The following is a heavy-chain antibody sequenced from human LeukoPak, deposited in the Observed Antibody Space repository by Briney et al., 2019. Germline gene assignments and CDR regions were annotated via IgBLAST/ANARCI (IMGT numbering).Heavy chain of an antibody. CDR3: ARAFDFWSGYSPYYFDY. J-gene: IGHJ4*02. Sequence: GGSLRLSCAASGFTFSSYSMNWVRQAPGKGLEWVSSISSSSSYIYYVDSVKGRFTISRDNAKNSLYLQMNSLRAEDTAVYYCARAFDFWSGYSPYYFDYWGQGTLVTVSS. CDR2: ISSSSSYI. D-gene: IGHD3-3*01. CDR1: GFTFSSYS. V-gene: IGHV3-21*01.